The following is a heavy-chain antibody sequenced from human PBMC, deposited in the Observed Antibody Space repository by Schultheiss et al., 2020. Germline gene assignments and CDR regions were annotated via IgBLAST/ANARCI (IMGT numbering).Heavy chain of an antibody. CDR3: ARVNSSGWYFLYAFDI. Sequence: SVKVSCKASGGTFSSYAISWVRQAPGQGLEWMGGIIPIFGTANYAQKFQGRVTITADESTSTAYMELSSLRSEDTAVYYCARVNSSGWYFLYAFDIWGQGKMVTVSS. CDR2: IIPIFGTA. CDR1: GGTFSSYA. D-gene: IGHD6-19*01. V-gene: IGHV1-69*13. J-gene: IGHJ3*02.